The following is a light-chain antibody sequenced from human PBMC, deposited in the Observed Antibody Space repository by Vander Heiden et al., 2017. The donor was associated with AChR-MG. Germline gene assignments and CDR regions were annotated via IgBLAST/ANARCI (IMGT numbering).Light chain of an antibody. CDR1: QDISNY. CDR2: DAS. Sequence: DIQMTQCPSSLSASVGDRVTITCQASQDISNYLNWYQQKPGKAPKLLIYDASNLETGVPSRFSGSGSGTDFTFTISSLQPEDIATYYCQQYDNLPPGLTFGGGTKVEIK. V-gene: IGKV1-33*01. J-gene: IGKJ4*01. CDR3: QQYDNLPPGLT.